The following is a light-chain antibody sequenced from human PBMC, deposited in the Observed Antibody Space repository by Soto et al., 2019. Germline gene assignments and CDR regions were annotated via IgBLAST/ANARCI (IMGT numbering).Light chain of an antibody. CDR2: DVS. CDR3: SSYTDSSNYV. J-gene: IGLJ1*01. CDR1: SSDVGTYNY. V-gene: IGLV2-14*01. Sequence: QSVLTQPASVSGSPGQSITISCTGTSSDVGTYNYVSWYQQHPGKAPKLIIYDVSTRPSGLSNRFSGSKSGNTASLTISGLQAEDEADYYCSSYTDSSNYVFGTGTKVTVL.